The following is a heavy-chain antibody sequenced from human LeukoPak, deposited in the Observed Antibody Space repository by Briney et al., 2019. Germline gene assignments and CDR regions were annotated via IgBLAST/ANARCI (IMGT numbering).Heavy chain of an antibody. J-gene: IGHJ4*02. Sequence: ASVKVSCKASGYTFTSYGISWVRQAPGQGLEWMGWISAYNGNTNYAQKLQGRVTITADKSTSTAYMELSSLRSEDTAVYYCASADLGYCSSTSCTLDYWGQGTLVTVSS. V-gene: IGHV1-18*01. CDR2: ISAYNGNT. CDR1: GYTFTSYG. D-gene: IGHD2-2*01. CDR3: ASADLGYCSSTSCTLDY.